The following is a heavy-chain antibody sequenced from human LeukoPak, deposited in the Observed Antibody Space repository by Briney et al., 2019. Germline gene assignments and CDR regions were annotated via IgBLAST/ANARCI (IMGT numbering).Heavy chain of an antibody. V-gene: IGHV3-33*06. Sequence: GRSLRLSCAASGFTFSSYGMHWVRQAPGKGLEWVAVIWYDGSNKYYADSVKGRFTISRDNSKNTLYLQMNSPRAEDTAVYYCAKDGIGYDSSGYYYSPYGDYWGQGTLVTVSS. CDR2: IWYDGSNK. CDR1: GFTFSSYG. CDR3: AKDGIGYDSSGYYYSPYGDY. J-gene: IGHJ4*02. D-gene: IGHD3-22*01.